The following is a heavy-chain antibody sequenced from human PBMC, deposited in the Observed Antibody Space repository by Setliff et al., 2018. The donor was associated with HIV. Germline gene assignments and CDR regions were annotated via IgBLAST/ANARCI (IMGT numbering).Heavy chain of an antibody. D-gene: IGHD3-3*01. J-gene: IGHJ3*02. V-gene: IGHV1-18*01. Sequence: ASVKVSCKASGYTFTNYDISWVRQAPGQGLEWMGCISAHNGKTNYAQTFQGRVTMTSDTSTTTAYMELRTLRSDDTAVYYCAREYYDFWSGYSDAFHIWGQGTMVTVSS. CDR1: GYTFTNYD. CDR3: AREYYDFWSGYSDAFHI. CDR2: ISAHNGKT.